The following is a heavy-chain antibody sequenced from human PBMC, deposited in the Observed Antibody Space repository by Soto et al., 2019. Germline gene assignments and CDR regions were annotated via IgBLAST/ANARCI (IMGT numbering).Heavy chain of an antibody. CDR2: IVVGSGNT. V-gene: IGHV1-58*01. CDR1: GFTFTSSA. J-gene: IGHJ6*02. D-gene: IGHD6-19*01. CDR3: AADGSIAVAGTGAMDV. Sequence: SVKVSCKASGFTFTSSAVQWVRQARGQRLEWIGWIVVGSGNTNYAQKFQERVTITRDMSTSTAYMELSSLRSEDTAVYYCAADGSIAVAGTGAMDVWGQGTTVTVSS.